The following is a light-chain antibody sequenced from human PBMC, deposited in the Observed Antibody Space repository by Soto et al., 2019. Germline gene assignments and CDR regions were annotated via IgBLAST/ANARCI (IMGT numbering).Light chain of an antibody. V-gene: IGLV2-14*01. CDR1: DDDVGGYDY. CDR3: FSFTTSSTHV. Sequence: QSALAQPASVSGSPGQSISISCTGGDDDVGGYDYVSWYQQYSGRVPKLLIFEDTNRPSGVSHRFSGSKSGNTACQIISGLQPEDEAVYYFFSFTTSSTHVFGTATKVTVL. CDR2: EDT. J-gene: IGLJ1*01.